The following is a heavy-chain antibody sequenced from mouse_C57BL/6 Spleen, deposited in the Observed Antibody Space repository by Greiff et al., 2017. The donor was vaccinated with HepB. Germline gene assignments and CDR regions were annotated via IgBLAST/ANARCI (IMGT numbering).Heavy chain of an antibody. Sequence: VQLQQSGPELVKPGASVKISCKASGYSFTGYYMNWVKQSPEKSLEWIGEINPSTGGTTYNQKFKAKATLTVDKSSSTAYMQLKSLTSEDSAVYYCARLFITTVVGYFDVGGTGTTVTVSS. CDR1: GYSFTGYY. J-gene: IGHJ1*03. V-gene: IGHV1-42*01. CDR3: ARLFITTVVGYFDV. D-gene: IGHD1-1*01. CDR2: INPSTGGT.